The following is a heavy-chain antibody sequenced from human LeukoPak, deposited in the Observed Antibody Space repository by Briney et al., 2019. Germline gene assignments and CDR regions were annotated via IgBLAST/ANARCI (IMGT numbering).Heavy chain of an antibody. CDR1: GFTFSNYA. CDR2: LSDSGVYT. Sequence: GGSLRLSCAASGFTFSNYAMTWVRQAPGKGLEWVSILSDSGVYTYYADSVKGRFTISRDNSNNMLYLQMNSLRPEDTAVYYCVRDRDWAFDYWGQGSLVTVSS. CDR3: VRDRDWAFDY. V-gene: IGHV3-23*01. D-gene: IGHD2-21*02. J-gene: IGHJ4*02.